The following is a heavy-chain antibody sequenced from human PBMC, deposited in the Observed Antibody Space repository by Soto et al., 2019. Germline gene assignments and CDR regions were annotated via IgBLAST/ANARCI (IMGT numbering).Heavy chain of an antibody. Sequence: GPTLVNPTQTLTLTCTFSGFSLSTSGVGVGWIRQPPGKALEWLALIYWDDDKRYSPSLKSRLTITKDTSKNQVVLTMTNMDPVETAKYCGGHVGYCISFGCSKWFDPWGQGTQVTVSS. V-gene: IGHV2-5*02. D-gene: IGHD2-2*01. J-gene: IGHJ5*02. CDR1: GFSLSTSGVG. CDR2: IYWDDDK. CDR3: GHVGYCISFGCSKWFDP.